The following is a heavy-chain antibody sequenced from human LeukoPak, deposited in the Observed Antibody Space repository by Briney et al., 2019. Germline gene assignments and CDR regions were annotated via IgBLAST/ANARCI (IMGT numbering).Heavy chain of an antibody. Sequence: GGSLRLSCTASGFTFNTYGMNWVRQAPGKGLEWVSFISGSGGSIYYADSLYYADSVKGRFTISRDNAKNSLYLQMNSLRDEDTAVYYCARVWHCTSTSCYDYWGQGTLVTVSS. CDR2: ISGSGGS. D-gene: IGHD2-2*01. CDR3: ARVWHCTSTSCYDY. V-gene: IGHV3-48*03. CDR1: GFTFNTYG. J-gene: IGHJ4*02.